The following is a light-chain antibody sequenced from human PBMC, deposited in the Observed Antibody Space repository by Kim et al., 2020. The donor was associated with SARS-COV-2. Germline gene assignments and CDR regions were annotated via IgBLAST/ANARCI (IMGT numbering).Light chain of an antibody. CDR1: QDIGHF. Sequence: DIQMTQSPSTMSASVGDRVTITCRASQDIGHFLAWFQQKPGKVPDRLFYGASSLQGGVPPRFSASGSGTEFTPTISSLQPEDFATYCCLQNSNSRRTFGQGTKVDIK. CDR2: GAS. V-gene: IGKV1-17*03. J-gene: IGKJ1*01. CDR3: LQNSNSRRT.